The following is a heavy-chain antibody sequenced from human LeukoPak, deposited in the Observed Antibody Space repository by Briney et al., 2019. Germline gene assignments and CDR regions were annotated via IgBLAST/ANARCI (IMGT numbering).Heavy chain of an antibody. CDR3: ARVHYNKYCSGGSCYSFDY. CDR1: GGSISSYY. CDR2: IYYSGST. Sequence: SETLSLTCTVSGGSISSYYRSWIRQPPGKGLEWIGYIYYSGSTNYNPSLKSRVTISVDTSKNQFSLKLSSVTAADTAAYYCARVHYNKYCSGGSCYSFDYWGQGTLVTVSS. J-gene: IGHJ4*02. D-gene: IGHD2-15*01. V-gene: IGHV4-59*01.